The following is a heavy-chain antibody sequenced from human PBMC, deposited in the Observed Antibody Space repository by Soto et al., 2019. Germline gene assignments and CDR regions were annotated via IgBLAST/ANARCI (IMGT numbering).Heavy chain of an antibody. CDR1: GYTFTSYA. Sequence: ASVKVSCKASGYTFTSYAMHWVRQAPGQRLEWMGWINAGNGNTKYSQNFQGRFTISRDNTKNSLYLQMNSLRAEDTALYYCARESNAHFDYWGQGTMVTASS. CDR3: ARESNAHFDY. CDR2: INAGNGNT. V-gene: IGHV1-3*01. D-gene: IGHD7-27*01. J-gene: IGHJ4*02.